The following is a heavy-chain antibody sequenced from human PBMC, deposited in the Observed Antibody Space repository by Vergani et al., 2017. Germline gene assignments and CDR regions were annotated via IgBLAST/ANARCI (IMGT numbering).Heavy chain of an antibody. CDR3: ARHPSYGDYSFDY. Sequence: QVQLQESGPGLVKPSETLSLTCAVSGYSISSGYYWGWIRQPPGKGLEWIGSIYHSGSNYYNPSLQSRVTISVDTSKNQFSLKLSSVTAADTAVYYCARHPSYGDYSFDYWGQGTLVTVSP. CDR1: GYSISSGYY. CDR2: IYHSGSN. V-gene: IGHV4-38-2*01. J-gene: IGHJ4*02. D-gene: IGHD4-17*01.